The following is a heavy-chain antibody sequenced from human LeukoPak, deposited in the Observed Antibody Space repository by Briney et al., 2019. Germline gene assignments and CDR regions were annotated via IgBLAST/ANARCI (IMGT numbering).Heavy chain of an antibody. J-gene: IGHJ4*02. V-gene: IGHV4-34*01. D-gene: IGHD2-15*01. CDR1: GGSFSGYY. Sequence: KSSETLSLTCAVYGGSFSGYYWSWIHQPPGKGLGWIGEINHSGSTNYNPSLKSRVTISVDTSKNQFSLKLSSVTAADTAVYYCARGYCSGGSCRTYYFDYWGQGTLVTVSS. CDR2: INHSGST. CDR3: ARGYCSGGSCRTYYFDY.